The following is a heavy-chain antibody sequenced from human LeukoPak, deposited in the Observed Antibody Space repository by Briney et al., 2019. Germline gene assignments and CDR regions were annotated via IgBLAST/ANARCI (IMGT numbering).Heavy chain of an antibody. CDR1: GGTFSSYA. Sequence: ASVKVSCKASGGTFSSYAISWVRQAPGQGLEWMGGIIPIFGTANYAQKFQGRVTITTDESTSTAYVELSSLRSEDTAVYYCAIRLAYCGGDCYSLSYWGQGTLVTVSS. V-gene: IGHV1-69*05. CDR3: AIRLAYCGGDCYSLSY. CDR2: IIPIFGTA. D-gene: IGHD2-21*02. J-gene: IGHJ4*02.